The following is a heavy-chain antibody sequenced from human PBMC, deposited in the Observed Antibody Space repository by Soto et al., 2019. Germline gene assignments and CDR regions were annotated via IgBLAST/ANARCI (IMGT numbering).Heavy chain of an antibody. V-gene: IGHV1-69*01. Sequence: QVHLVHSGAEVRKPGSSVRVSCKASGGSFNRHTISWVRQAPGQGLEWMGWIIPIFGTANHAQKFQGRVTIIADESTSTVYMELSSLRSDDTAIYYCARGWGYDSTDYYYAYWGQGPLVIVSS. CDR3: ARGWGYDSTDYYYAY. CDR2: IIPIFGTA. J-gene: IGHJ4*02. D-gene: IGHD3-22*01. CDR1: GGSFNRHT.